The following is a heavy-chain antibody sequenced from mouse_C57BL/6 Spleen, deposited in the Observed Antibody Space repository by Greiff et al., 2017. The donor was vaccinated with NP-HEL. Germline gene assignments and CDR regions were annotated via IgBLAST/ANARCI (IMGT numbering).Heavy chain of an antibody. CDR2: IDPSDSYT. CDR1: GYTFTSYW. CDR3: ASHYDGYAMDY. J-gene: IGHJ4*01. D-gene: IGHD1-2*01. Sequence: VKLQQPGAELVKPGASVKLSCKASGYTFTSYWMQWVKQRPGQGLEWIGEIDPSDSYTNYNQKFKGKATLTVDTSSSTAYMQLSSLTSEDSAVYYCASHYDGYAMDYWGQGTSVTVSS. V-gene: IGHV1-50*01.